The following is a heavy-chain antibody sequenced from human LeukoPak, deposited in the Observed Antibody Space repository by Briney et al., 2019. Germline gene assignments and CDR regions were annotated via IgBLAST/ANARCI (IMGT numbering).Heavy chain of an antibody. CDR3: ARGGGRWLQLRRYYYYMDV. CDR1: GGSFSGYY. CDR2: INHSGST. Sequence: PSGTLSLTCAVYGGSFSGYYWSWIRQPPGKGLEWIGEINHSGSTNYNPSLKSRVTISVDTSKNQFSLKLSSVTAADTAVYYCARGGGRWLQLRRYYYYMDVWGKGTTVTVSS. V-gene: IGHV4-34*01. D-gene: IGHD5-24*01. J-gene: IGHJ6*03.